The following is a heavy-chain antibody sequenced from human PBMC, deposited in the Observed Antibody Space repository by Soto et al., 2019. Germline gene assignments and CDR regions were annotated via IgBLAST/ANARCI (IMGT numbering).Heavy chain of an antibody. J-gene: IGHJ6*03. D-gene: IGHD5-18*01. CDR2: ISWNSGSI. CDR3: AKDIQPMFRGYCRSQGYYYYMDV. Sequence: EVQLVESGGGLVQPGRSLRLSCAASGFTFDDYAMHWVRQAPGKGLEWVSGISWNSGSIGYADSVKGRFTISRDNAKNSLYLQMNSLRAEDTALYYCAKDIQPMFRGYCRSQGYYYYMDVWGKGTTVTVTS. CDR1: GFTFDDYA. V-gene: IGHV3-9*01.